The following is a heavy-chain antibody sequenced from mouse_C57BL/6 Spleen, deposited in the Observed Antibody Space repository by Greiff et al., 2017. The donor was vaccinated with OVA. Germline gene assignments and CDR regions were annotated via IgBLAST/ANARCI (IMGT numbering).Heavy chain of an antibody. CDR2: IWSGGST. V-gene: IGHV2-2*01. Sequence: QVHVKQSGPGLVQPSQSLSITCTVSGFSLTSYGVHWVRQSPGKGLEWLGVIWSGGSTDYNAAFISRLSISKDNSKSQVFFKMNSLQADDTAIYYCARYGNYVSYFDYWGQGTTLTVSS. CDR3: ARYGNYVSYFDY. D-gene: IGHD2-10*02. J-gene: IGHJ2*01. CDR1: GFSLTSYG.